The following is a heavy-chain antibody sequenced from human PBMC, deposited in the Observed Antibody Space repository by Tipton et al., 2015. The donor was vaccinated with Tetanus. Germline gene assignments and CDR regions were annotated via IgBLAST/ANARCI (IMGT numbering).Heavy chain of an antibody. CDR3: ARHSSLKALNY. D-gene: IGHD3-9*01. CDR1: GGSIGSGGYY. Sequence: TLSLTCTVSGGSIGSGGYYWNWIRQLPGKGLEWIGYIYYSGTIYSNPSLRSRVTISGDTSKNYFSLDVRSVTAADTAVYYCARHSSLKALNYWGQGTLVTASS. J-gene: IGHJ4*02. CDR2: IYYSGTI. V-gene: IGHV4-31*03.